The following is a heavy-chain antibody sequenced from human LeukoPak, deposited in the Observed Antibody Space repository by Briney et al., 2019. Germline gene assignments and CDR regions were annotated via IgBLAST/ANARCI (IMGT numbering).Heavy chain of an antibody. CDR2: ISTSGSTI. CDR3: AREGAIAARHHFDY. CDR1: RFTFSDYY. Sequence: GGSLRLSCAASRFTFSDYYMSWIRQAPGKGLEWISYISTSGSTIYYADSVKGRFTISRDNAKNSLYLQMNSLRAEDTAVYYCAREGAIAARHHFDYWGRGTLVTVSS. J-gene: IGHJ4*02. D-gene: IGHD6-6*01. V-gene: IGHV3-11*01.